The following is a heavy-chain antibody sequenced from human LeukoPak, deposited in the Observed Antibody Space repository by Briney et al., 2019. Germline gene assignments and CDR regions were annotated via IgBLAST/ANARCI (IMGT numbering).Heavy chain of an antibody. J-gene: IGHJ6*03. D-gene: IGHD6-6*01. CDR3: ARGARYSSSSVLPAYYYYYMDV. V-gene: IGHV1-69*13. CDR1: RGTFSSYA. Sequence: SVKLSCKASRGTFSSYAISWVRQAPGQGLEWMGGIIPIFGTANYAQKFQGRVTITADESTSTAYMELSSLRSEDTAVYYCARGARYSSSSVLPAYYYYYMDVWGKGTTVTVSS. CDR2: IIPIFGTA.